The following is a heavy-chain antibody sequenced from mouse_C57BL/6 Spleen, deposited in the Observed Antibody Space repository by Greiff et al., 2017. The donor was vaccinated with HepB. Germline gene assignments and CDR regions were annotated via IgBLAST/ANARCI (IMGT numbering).Heavy chain of an antibody. Sequence: VQLKESVAELVRPGASVKLSCTASGFNIKNTYMHWVKQRPEQGLEWIGRIDPANGTTKYAPKFQGKATITADTSSNTAYLQLSSLTSEDTAIYYCARGSNYNYYAVDYWGQGTSVTVSS. J-gene: IGHJ4*01. CDR2: IDPANGTT. CDR1: GFNIKNTY. D-gene: IGHD2-5*01. V-gene: IGHV14-3*01. CDR3: ARGSNYNYYAVDY.